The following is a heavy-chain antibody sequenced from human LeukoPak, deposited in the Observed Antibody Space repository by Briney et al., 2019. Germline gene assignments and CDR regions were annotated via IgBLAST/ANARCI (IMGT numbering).Heavy chain of an antibody. J-gene: IGHJ4*02. CDR3: ASGRDSWGALPKYYFDY. CDR1: GGSFSTYY. Sequence: NPSETLSLTCTVSGGSFSTYYWSWIRQPAGKGLDWIGRIYPNGSTNYNPSLKSRLTMSLDTSKNQFSPKVSSVTAADTALYYCASGRDSWGALPKYYFDYWGQGTLVTVSS. D-gene: IGHD6-13*01. CDR2: IYPNGST. V-gene: IGHV4-4*07.